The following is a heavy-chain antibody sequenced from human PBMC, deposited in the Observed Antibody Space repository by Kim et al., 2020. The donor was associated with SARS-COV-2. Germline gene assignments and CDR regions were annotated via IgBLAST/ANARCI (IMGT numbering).Heavy chain of an antibody. CDR2: IYPGDSDT. CDR1: GYSFTSYW. Sequence: GESLKISCKGSGYSFTSYWIGWVRQMPGKGLEWMGIIYPGDSDTRYSPSFQGQVTISADKSISTAYLQWSSLKASDTAMYYCARHENHLWFGELLRGNDAFDIWGQGTMVTVSS. J-gene: IGHJ3*02. CDR3: ARHENHLWFGELLRGNDAFDI. D-gene: IGHD3-10*01. V-gene: IGHV5-51*01.